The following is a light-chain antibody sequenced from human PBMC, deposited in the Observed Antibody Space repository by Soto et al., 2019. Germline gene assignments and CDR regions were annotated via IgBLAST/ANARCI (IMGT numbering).Light chain of an antibody. CDR1: STDFVSYNR. CDR2: EAS. Sequence: QSVLTQPPSVSGSPGQSVTISCTGTSTDFVSYNRVSWYQQPPGTAPKLIIYEASNRPSGVPDRFSGSKSGNTASLTISGLQAADEADYYCSLYTSENTYVFGTGTE. J-gene: IGLJ1*01. CDR3: SLYTSENTYV. V-gene: IGLV2-18*01.